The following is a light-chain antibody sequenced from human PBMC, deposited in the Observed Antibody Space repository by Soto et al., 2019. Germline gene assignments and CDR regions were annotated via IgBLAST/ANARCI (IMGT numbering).Light chain of an antibody. V-gene: IGKV3-15*01. CDR3: QHYSTWLWT. J-gene: IGKJ1*01. CDR1: QSVDSK. CDR2: GAS. Sequence: EIVMTQSPATLSVSPGERATLSCRASQSVDSKLAWYQQKPGQGPRLLIYGASSRATGIPARFSGSGSGTDFTLTISSLQSEDFALYYCQHYSTWLWTFGQGTKVEIK.